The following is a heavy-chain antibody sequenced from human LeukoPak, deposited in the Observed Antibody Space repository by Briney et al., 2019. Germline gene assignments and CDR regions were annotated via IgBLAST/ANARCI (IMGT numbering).Heavy chain of an antibody. Sequence: GGSLRLSCAASGFTFSSYWMSWVRQAPGKGLEWVANIKQDGSEKYYVDSVKGRFTISRDNAKNSLYLQMNSLRAEDTAVYHCARAKRDGYNLYYYYYYMDVWGKGTTVTVSS. V-gene: IGHV3-7*01. D-gene: IGHD5-24*01. CDR1: GFTFSSYW. J-gene: IGHJ6*03. CDR2: IKQDGSEK. CDR3: ARAKRDGYNLYYYYYYMDV.